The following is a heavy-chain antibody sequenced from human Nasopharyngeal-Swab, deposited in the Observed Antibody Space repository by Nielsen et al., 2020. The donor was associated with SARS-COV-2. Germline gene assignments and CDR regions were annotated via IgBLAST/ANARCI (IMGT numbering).Heavy chain of an antibody. CDR1: GGSISSYY. J-gene: IGHJ6*03. D-gene: IGHD3-3*01. CDR2: IYYSGST. V-gene: IGHV4-59*01. Sequence: SETLSLTCTVSGGSISSYYWSWIRQPPGKGLEWIGYIYYSGSTNYNSSLKSRVTISVDTSKNQFSLKLSSVTAADTAVYYCARSYYDFWSGYYYYYYYMDVWGKGTTVTVSS. CDR3: ARSYYDFWSGYYYYYYYMDV.